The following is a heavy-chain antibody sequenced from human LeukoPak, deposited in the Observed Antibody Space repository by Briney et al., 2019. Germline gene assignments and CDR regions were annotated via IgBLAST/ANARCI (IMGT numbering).Heavy chain of an antibody. CDR2: INPNTGGT. Sequence: ASVKVSCKASGYTFTDYYMHWVRQAPGQGLEWMGRINPNTGGTNYGQKFQGRVTMTRDTSIRTVYLEMSGLRSDDTAVYYCARVRLLTSVTFIDYWGQGTLVTVSS. CDR1: GYTFTDYY. D-gene: IGHD4-17*01. J-gene: IGHJ4*02. CDR3: ARVRLLTSVTFIDY. V-gene: IGHV1-2*06.